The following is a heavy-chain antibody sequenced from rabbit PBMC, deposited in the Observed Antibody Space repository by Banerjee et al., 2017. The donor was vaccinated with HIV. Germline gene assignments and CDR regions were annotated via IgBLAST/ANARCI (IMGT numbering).Heavy chain of an antibody. Sequence: QEQLVESGGGLVTLGGSLKLTCKASGIDFSSSFWISWVRQTPGKGLEWIACTRAGGSGRIYYASWAKGRFTVSKTSSTTVTLQMTSLTAADTATYFCARGGYDANYFNLWGPGTLVTV. CDR1: GIDFSSSFW. CDR3: ARGGYDANYFNL. D-gene: IGHD6-1*01. J-gene: IGHJ4*01. CDR2: TRAGGSGRI. V-gene: IGHV1S45*01.